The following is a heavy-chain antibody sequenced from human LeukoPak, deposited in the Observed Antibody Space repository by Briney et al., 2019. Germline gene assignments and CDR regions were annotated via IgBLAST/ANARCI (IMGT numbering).Heavy chain of an antibody. D-gene: IGHD6-6*01. V-gene: IGHV1-2*02. CDR2: INPNSGGT. Sequence: ASVKVSCKASGYTFTGYYMHWVRQAPGQGLEWMGWINPNSGGTNYAQKFQGRVTMTRDTSISTAYMELSRLRSDDTAVYYCARDSVFIAARLDYMDVWGKGTTVTVSS. CDR1: GYTFTGYY. CDR3: ARDSVFIAARLDYMDV. J-gene: IGHJ6*03.